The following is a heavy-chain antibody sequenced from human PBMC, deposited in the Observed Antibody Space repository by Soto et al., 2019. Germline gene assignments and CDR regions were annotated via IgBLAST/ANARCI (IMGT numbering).Heavy chain of an antibody. D-gene: IGHD2-15*01. CDR3: AKYLFDTPTSRNTFDY. V-gene: IGHV3-23*01. J-gene: IGHJ4*02. CDR2: IGSRGDIT. CDR1: GFTFSSYA. Sequence: EVQLLESGGGLVQPGGSLRLSCAASGFTFSSYAMSWVRQAPGRGLECVSVIGSRGDITYYADSVKGRFTISRDNSKNTMYLQMNSLRAEDTAVYYCAKYLFDTPTSRNTFDYWGQGTLVTVSS.